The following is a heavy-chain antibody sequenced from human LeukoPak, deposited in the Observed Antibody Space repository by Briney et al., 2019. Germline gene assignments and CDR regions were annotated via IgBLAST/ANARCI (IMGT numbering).Heavy chain of an antibody. CDR1: GYTFTSNA. CDR3: ARGWKFETYGSYYFDY. Sequence: ASVKVSCKASGYTFTSNAMNWVRQAPGQGLEWMGWISAYNGNTNYAQKLQGRVTMTADTSTSTAYMELRSLRSDDTAVYYCARGWKFETYGSYYFDYWGQGTLVTVSS. CDR2: ISAYNGNT. V-gene: IGHV1-18*01. D-gene: IGHD3-10*01. J-gene: IGHJ4*02.